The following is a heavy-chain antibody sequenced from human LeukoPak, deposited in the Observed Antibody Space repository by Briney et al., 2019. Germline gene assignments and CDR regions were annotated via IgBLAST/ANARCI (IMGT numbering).Heavy chain of an antibody. V-gene: IGHV1-2*02. Sequence: GASVKVSCKASGYTFTGYYMHWVRQAPGQGLEWMGWINPNSGGTNYAQKFQGRVTMTRDTSISTAYMELSRLRSDDTAVYYCARVNVRGYSYGYSGFDIWGQGTMVTVSS. CDR1: GYTFTGYY. CDR3: ARVNVRGYSYGYSGFDI. D-gene: IGHD5-18*01. CDR2: INPNSGGT. J-gene: IGHJ3*02.